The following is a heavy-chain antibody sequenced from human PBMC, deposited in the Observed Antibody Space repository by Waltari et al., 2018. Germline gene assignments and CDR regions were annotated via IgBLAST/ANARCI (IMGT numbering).Heavy chain of an antibody. CDR3: ATDRLGSYYKAFDI. Sequence: QVQLVQSGSELKKPGASVKVSCKASGYTFTSYAMNWVRQAPGQGLEWMGGFDPEDGETIYAQKFQGRVTMTEDTSTDTAYMELSSLRSEDTAVYYCATDRLGSYYKAFDIWGQGTMVTVSS. J-gene: IGHJ3*02. V-gene: IGHV1-24*01. CDR1: GYTFTSYA. CDR2: FDPEDGET. D-gene: IGHD1-26*01.